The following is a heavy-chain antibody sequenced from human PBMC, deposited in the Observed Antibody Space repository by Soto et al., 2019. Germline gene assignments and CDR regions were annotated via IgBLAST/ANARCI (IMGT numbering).Heavy chain of an antibody. CDR1: GYTFTAYD. CDR2: IRAYNGDT. D-gene: IGHD3-10*01. J-gene: IGHJ6*02. CDR3: ARAGAAPYYYYGLDV. V-gene: IGHV1-18*01. Sequence: QMMQSGAEVKKPGASVKVSCKTSGYTFTAYDIYWVRQAPGQGLEWMGWIRAYNGDTNSAQKFQTRVTMTTDKSTDTAYMDLRSLTSDDTAIYYCARAGAAPYYYYGLDVWGQGTTVTVSS.